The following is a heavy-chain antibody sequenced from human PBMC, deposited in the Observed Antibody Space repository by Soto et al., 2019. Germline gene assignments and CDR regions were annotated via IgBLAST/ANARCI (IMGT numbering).Heavy chain of an antibody. V-gene: IGHV3-9*01. Sequence: GGSLKLSCAASGFTFVDYAMHWVRQAPGKGLEWVSGISWNSGSIGYADSVKGRFTISRDNAKNSLYLQMNSLRAEDTALYYCAKESARDSSGPDFDYWGQGTLVTVSS. CDR1: GFTFVDYA. CDR2: ISWNSGSI. J-gene: IGHJ4*02. D-gene: IGHD3-22*01. CDR3: AKESARDSSGPDFDY.